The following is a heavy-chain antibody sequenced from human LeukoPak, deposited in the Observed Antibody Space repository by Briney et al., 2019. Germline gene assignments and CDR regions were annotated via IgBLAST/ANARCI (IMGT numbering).Heavy chain of an antibody. CDR3: AKGSWNDVWDGMDV. CDR1: GLTFSSYA. D-gene: IGHD1-1*01. J-gene: IGHJ6*02. V-gene: IGHV3-23*01. CDR2: ISGSGGST. Sequence: SGGSLRLSCAASGLTFSSYAMSWVRQAPGKGLEWVSAISGSGGSTYYADSVKGRFTISRDNSKNTLYLQMNSLRPEDTAVYYCAKGSWNDVWDGMDVWGQGTTVTVSS.